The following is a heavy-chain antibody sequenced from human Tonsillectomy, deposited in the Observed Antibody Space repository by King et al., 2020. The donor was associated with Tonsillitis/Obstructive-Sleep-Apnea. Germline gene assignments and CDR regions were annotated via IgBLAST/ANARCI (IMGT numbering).Heavy chain of an antibody. CDR3: ATVRVNWNYATDNWFDP. J-gene: IGHJ5*02. Sequence: SVVGLVPPGGSLSLSCAASGPPFRRSWLRWVRPAPGTGLAWVAPIPPDGSEHYYVASVQGRFTISRDNAKSSLYLQMNSLRVEDTAVYYCATVRVNWNYATDNWFDPWGQGTLVTVSS. CDR1: GPPFRRSW. CDR2: IPPDGSEH. V-gene: IGHV3-7*01. D-gene: IGHD1-7*01.